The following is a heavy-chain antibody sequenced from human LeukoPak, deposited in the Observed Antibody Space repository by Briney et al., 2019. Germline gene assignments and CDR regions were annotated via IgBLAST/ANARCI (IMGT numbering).Heavy chain of an antibody. CDR3: ARGSGGY. J-gene: IGHJ4*02. V-gene: IGHV3-48*02. Sequence: PGGSLRLSCAASGFTFSSYSMNWVRQAPGKGLEWASCISSSSSISYADSVKGRFTISRDNAKNSLYLQMNSLRDEDTAVYYCARGSGGYRGQGTLVTVSS. CDR1: GFTFSSYS. D-gene: IGHD1-14*01. CDR2: ISSSSSI.